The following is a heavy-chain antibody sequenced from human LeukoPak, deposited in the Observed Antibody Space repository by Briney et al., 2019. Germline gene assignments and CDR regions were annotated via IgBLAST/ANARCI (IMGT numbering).Heavy chain of an antibody. V-gene: IGHV4-34*01. CDR2: INHSGST. J-gene: IGHJ4*02. Sequence: SETLSLTCTVSGGSISSYYWSWIRQPPGKGLEWIGEINHSGSTNYNPSLKSRVTISVDTSKNQFSLKLSSVTAADTAVYYCARGAQYYYDSSGYYFYFDYWGQGTLVTVSS. CDR3: ARGAQYYYDSSGYYFYFDY. D-gene: IGHD3-22*01. CDR1: GGSISSYY.